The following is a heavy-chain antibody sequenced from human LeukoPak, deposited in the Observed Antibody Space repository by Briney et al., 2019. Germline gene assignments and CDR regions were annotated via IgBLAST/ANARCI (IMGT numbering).Heavy chain of an antibody. J-gene: IGHJ4*02. CDR1: GGTFSSYA. V-gene: IGHV1-69*01. D-gene: IGHD6-19*01. CDR3: ASYSSGWLPSLYYFDY. Sequence: SVKVSCTASGGTFSSYAISWVRQAPGQGLEWMGGIIPIFGTANYAQKFQGRVTITADESTSTAYMELSSLRSEDTAVYYCASYSSGWLPSLYYFDYWAQGTLVTVSS. CDR2: IIPIFGTA.